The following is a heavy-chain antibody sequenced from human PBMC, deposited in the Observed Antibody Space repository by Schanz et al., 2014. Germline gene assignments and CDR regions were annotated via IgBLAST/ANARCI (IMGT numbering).Heavy chain of an antibody. V-gene: IGHV3-33*01. J-gene: IGHJ4*02. Sequence: QVQLVESGGGVVQPGRSLRLSCAASGFTFSSYGMHWVRQVPGKGLEWVAVVCYDGSKKYYADSVKGRFTTSRDNSKNTMYLQMNSLRADDTAVYYCARVVYSPTWNYLDSWGPGTLVTVSS. D-gene: IGHD1-1*01. CDR2: VCYDGSKK. CDR3: ARVVYSPTWNYLDS. CDR1: GFTFSSYG.